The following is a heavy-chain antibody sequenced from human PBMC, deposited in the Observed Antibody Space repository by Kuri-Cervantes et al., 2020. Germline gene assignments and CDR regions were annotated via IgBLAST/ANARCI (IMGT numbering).Heavy chain of an antibody. J-gene: IGHJ4*02. CDR2: IIPIFGTA. D-gene: IGHD6-13*01. CDR1: GGTFSSYA. V-gene: IGHV1-69*06. Sequence: SAKVSCKASGGTFSSYAISWVRQAPGQGLEWMGGIIPIFGTANYAQKFQGRVTITADKSTSTAYMELSSLRSDDTAVYYCAREGVGVWSSRPYDYWGQGTLVTVSS. CDR3: AREGVGVWSSRPYDY.